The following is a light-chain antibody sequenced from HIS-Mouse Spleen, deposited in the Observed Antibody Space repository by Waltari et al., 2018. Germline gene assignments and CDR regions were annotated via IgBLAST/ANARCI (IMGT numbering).Light chain of an antibody. CDR1: SSDVGGYTY. CDR2: AVS. J-gene: IGLJ2*01. CDR3: SSYTSSSTLVV. Sequence: QSALTQPASVSGSPGQAITIPRTGTSSDVGGYTYFSWYQQHPGKAPQLMIYAVSNRPSGVSNRFSGSKSGNTASLTISGLQAEDEADYYCSSYTSSSTLVVFGGGTKLTVL. V-gene: IGLV2-14*03.